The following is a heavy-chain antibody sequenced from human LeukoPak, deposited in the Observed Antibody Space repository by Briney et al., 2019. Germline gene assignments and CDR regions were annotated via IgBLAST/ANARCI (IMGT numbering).Heavy chain of an antibody. CDR3: ARGATRLLYGSGSYYRKAKVHFDY. Sequence: SETLSLTCTVSGGSISSYYWSWIRQPPGKGLEWIGEINHSGSTNYNPSLKSRVTISVDTSKNQFSLKLSSVTAADTAVYYCARGATRLLYGSGSYYRKAKVHFDYWGQGTLVTVSS. J-gene: IGHJ4*02. CDR2: INHSGST. V-gene: IGHV4-34*01. CDR1: GGSISSYY. D-gene: IGHD3-10*01.